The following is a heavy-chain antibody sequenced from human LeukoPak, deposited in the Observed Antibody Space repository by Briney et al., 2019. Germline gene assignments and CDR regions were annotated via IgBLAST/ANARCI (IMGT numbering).Heavy chain of an antibody. V-gene: IGHV3-20*04. J-gene: IGHJ4*02. Sequence: GGSLRLSCAASGFTFDDYGMSWVRQAPGKGLEWVSGMNWNGGSTGYADSVKGRFTISRDNDKNSLYLQMNSLSAEDAALYYFARCAGGIGFDYWGQGTLVTVSS. CDR1: GFTFDDYG. CDR3: ARCAGGIGFDY. D-gene: IGHD3-16*01. CDR2: MNWNGGST.